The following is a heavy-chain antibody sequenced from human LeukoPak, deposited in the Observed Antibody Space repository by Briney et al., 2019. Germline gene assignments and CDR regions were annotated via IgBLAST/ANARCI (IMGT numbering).Heavy chain of an antibody. D-gene: IGHD1-14*01. CDR1: GGSFSGYY. J-gene: IGHJ4*02. V-gene: IGHV4-34*01. CDR3: ARDHPAGFFDY. Sequence: SETLSLTCAVYGGSFSGYYWSWIRQPPGKGLEWIGEINYYGSTNYNPSLKSRVTISVDTSQNQFSLKLTSVTAADTAVYYCARDHPAGFFDYWGQGTLVTVSS. CDR2: INYYGST.